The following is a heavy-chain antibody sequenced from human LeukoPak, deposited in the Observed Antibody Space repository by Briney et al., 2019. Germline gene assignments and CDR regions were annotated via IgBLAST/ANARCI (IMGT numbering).Heavy chain of an antibody. J-gene: IGHJ4*02. CDR2: IYPGDSDT. CDR1: GYSFTTYW. CDR3: ARVDSDYYFDY. D-gene: IGHD3-10*01. Sequence: GESLKISCKGSGYSFTTYWIGWVRQMPGKGLEWMGIIYPGDSDTRHSPSFQGQVTISADKSISTAYLQWISLKASDTAMYYCARVDSDYYFDYWGQGTLVTVSS. V-gene: IGHV5-51*01.